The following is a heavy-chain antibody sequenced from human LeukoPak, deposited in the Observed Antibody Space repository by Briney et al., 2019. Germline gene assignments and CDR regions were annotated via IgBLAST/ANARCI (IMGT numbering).Heavy chain of an antibody. CDR3: ARDLRPYGSGRSYYYYGMDV. D-gene: IGHD3-10*01. CDR1: GFTFSSYW. J-gene: IGHJ6*02. CDR2: INSDGSST. Sequence: PGGSLRLSCAASGFTFSSYWMHWVRQAPGKGLVWVSRINSDGSSTSYADSVKGRFTSSRDNAKNTLYLQMNSLRAEDTAVYYCARDLRPYGSGRSYYYYGMDVWGQGTTVTVSS. V-gene: IGHV3-74*01.